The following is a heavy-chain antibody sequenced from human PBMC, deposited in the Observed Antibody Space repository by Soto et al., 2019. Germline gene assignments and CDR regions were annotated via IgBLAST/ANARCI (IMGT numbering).Heavy chain of an antibody. D-gene: IGHD2-15*01. CDR3: ARDVNCSGDSCYTAWFDP. CDR2: IIPILGIA. Sequence: QVQLVQSGAEVKKPGSSVKVSCKASGGTFSSYTISWVRQAPGQGLEWMGRIIPILGIANYAQKFQGRGTITADKSTSTAYMELSRLRPEDTAVYYCARDVNCSGDSCYTAWFDPWGQGTLVTVSS. V-gene: IGHV1-69*02. CDR1: GGTFSSYT. J-gene: IGHJ5*02.